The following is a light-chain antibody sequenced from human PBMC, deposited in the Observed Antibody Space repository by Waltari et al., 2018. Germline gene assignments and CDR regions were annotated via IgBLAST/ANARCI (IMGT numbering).Light chain of an antibody. V-gene: IGLV2-8*01. J-gene: IGLJ2*01. CDR3: SSYGGKNNLI. Sequence: QSALTQPPSASGSPGQSVTISCTGTSSDIGGYKFVSWFQQHPGKAPKLVIYDVNERPSGVPDRFSGSKSGSTATLIVSGLQAEDEADYYCSSYGGKNNLIFGGGTTLTV. CDR1: SSDIGGYKF. CDR2: DVN.